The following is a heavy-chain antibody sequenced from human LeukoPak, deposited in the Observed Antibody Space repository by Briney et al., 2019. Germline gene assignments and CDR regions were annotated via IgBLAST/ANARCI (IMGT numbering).Heavy chain of an antibody. J-gene: IGHJ4*02. CDR2: INPSGGST. Sequence: GASVKVSCRASGYTFTGYYMHWVRQAPGQGLEWMGIINPSGGSTSYAQKFQGRVTMTRDMSTSTVYMELSSLRSEDTAVYYCAVAPIAVAAPAYWGQGTLVTVSS. CDR3: AVAPIAVAAPAY. D-gene: IGHD6-19*01. V-gene: IGHV1-46*01. CDR1: GYTFTGYY.